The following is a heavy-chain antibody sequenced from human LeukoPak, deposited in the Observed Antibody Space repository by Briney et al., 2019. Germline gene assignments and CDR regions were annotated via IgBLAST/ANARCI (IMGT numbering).Heavy chain of an antibody. CDR3: ARGPRYCSGGSCTGGWFDP. D-gene: IGHD2-15*01. CDR1: GGSFSGYY. CDR2: INHSGST. Sequence: SETLSLTCAVYGGSFSGYYWSWIRQPPGKGLEWIGEINHSGSTNYNPSLKSRVTISVDTSKNQFSLKLSSVTAADTAVYYCARGPRYCSGGSCTGGWFDPWDQGTLVTVSS. V-gene: IGHV4-34*01. J-gene: IGHJ5*02.